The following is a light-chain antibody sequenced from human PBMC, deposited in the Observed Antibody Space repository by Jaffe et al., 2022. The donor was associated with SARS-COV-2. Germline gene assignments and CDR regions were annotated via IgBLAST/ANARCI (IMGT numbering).Light chain of an antibody. CDR2: SGS. V-gene: IGKV2-28*01. CDR1: QSLLVGGGYSY. Sequence: DIVMTQSPLSLPVTPGEPASISCRSSQSLLVGGGYSYLDWYLQKPGQSPQLLVYSGSNRASGVPDRFSGTGSGTDFTLNISRVEAEDVGVYYCMQSLQTPATFGQGTRLETK. CDR3: MQSLQTPAT. J-gene: IGKJ5*01.